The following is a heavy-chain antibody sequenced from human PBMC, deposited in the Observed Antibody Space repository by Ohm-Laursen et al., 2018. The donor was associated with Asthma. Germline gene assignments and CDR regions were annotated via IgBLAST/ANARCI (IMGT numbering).Heavy chain of an antibody. D-gene: IGHD3-3*01. CDR2: GGSYYDGGLK. Sequence: SLRLSCTASGFTFRSYAMHWVRQAPGKELEWVAVGGSYYDGGLKYYADSVNGRFTVSRDDSKNTLYLQMNSLRPDDTAVYYCARDVMEWYLPAFDFWGQGTLVTVSS. V-gene: IGHV3-30-3*01. CDR1: GFTFRSYA. J-gene: IGHJ4*02. CDR3: ARDVMEWYLPAFDF.